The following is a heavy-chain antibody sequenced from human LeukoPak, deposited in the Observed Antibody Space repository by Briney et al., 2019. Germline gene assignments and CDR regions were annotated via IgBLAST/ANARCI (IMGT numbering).Heavy chain of an antibody. J-gene: IGHJ4*02. V-gene: IGHV3-21*01. Sequence: PGGSLRLSCAASGFTFTNAWMNWVRQAPGKGLEWVSSISSSSTYIYYTDSVKGRFTISRDNAKNSLFLQMNSLRAEDTAVYYCTRDNGEGAAAYWGQGTLVTVSS. CDR2: ISSSSTYI. D-gene: IGHD6-13*01. CDR3: TRDNGEGAAAY. CDR1: GFTFTNAW.